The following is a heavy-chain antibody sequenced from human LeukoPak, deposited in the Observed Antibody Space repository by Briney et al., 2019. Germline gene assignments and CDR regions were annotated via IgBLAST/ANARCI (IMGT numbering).Heavy chain of an antibody. Sequence: PGGSLRLSCAASGFTFSSYAMSWVRQAPGKGLEWVSAISGSGGSTSYADSVKGRFTISRDNSKNTLYLQMNSLRAEDTAVYYCAKGGSYYVTGSYCIDYWGQGTLVTVSS. V-gene: IGHV3-23*01. CDR2: ISGSGGST. D-gene: IGHD3-10*01. CDR3: AKGGSYYVTGSYCIDY. J-gene: IGHJ4*02. CDR1: GFTFSSYA.